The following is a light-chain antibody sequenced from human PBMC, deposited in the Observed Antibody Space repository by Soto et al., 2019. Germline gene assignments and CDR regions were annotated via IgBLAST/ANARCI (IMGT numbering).Light chain of an antibody. Sequence: SYELTQPPSVSVTPEKTARLTCGGDNIGSKRVHWYRQKPGQAPVLVIYYDSDRPSGIPERFSGSNSGNTATLTINRVEAGDEADYYCQVWDITTDHYVFGTGTKLTVL. CDR3: QVWDITTDHYV. CDR2: YDS. V-gene: IGLV3-21*04. CDR1: NIGSKR. J-gene: IGLJ1*01.